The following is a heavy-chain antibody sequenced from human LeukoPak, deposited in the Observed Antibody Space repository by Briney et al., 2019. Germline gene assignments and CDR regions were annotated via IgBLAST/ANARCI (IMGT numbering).Heavy chain of an antibody. CDR3: ARVVVAATHSTNIYYYYYYYMDV. D-gene: IGHD2-15*01. Sequence: ASETLSLTCTVSGGSISSSSYYWGWIRQPPGKGLEWIGSIYYSGSTYYNPSLKSRVTISVDTSKNQFSLKLSSVTAADTAVYYCARVVVAATHSTNIYYYYYYYMDVWGKGTTVTVSS. CDR1: GGSISSSSYY. CDR2: IYYSGST. J-gene: IGHJ6*03. V-gene: IGHV4-39*07.